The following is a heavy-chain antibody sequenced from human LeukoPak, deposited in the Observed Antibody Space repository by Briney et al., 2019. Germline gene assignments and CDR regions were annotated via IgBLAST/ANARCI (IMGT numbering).Heavy chain of an antibody. V-gene: IGHV3-7*01. D-gene: IGHD1-26*01. CDR2: IKQDGREK. Sequence: GGSLRLSCAASGFTFSSYWMTWVRQAPGKGLEWVANIKQDGREKYYVNSVKGRFTISRDNAKNSLYLQMNSLRAEDTAVYYCARHSGTYFDYWGQGTLVTVSS. CDR3: ARHSGTYFDY. J-gene: IGHJ4*02. CDR1: GFTFSSYW.